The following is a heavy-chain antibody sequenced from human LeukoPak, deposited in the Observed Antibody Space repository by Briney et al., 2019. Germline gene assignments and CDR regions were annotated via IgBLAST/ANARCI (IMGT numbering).Heavy chain of an antibody. V-gene: IGHV4-4*02. CDR1: GGSISSSNW. CDR2: IYHSGST. Sequence: SGTLSLTCAVSGGSISSSNWWSWVRQPPGKGLEWIGEIYHSGSTNYNPSLKSRVTISVDKSKNQFSLKLSSVTAADTAVYYCAKRGGGGDPTDGAFDIWGQGTVVTVSS. J-gene: IGHJ3*02. CDR3: AKRGGGGDPTDGAFDI. D-gene: IGHD2-21*02.